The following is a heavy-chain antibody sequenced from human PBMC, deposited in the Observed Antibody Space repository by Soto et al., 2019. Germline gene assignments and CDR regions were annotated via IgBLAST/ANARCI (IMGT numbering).Heavy chain of an antibody. J-gene: IGHJ4*02. D-gene: IGHD4-17*01. CDR3: ARTLYGDNVDY. V-gene: IGHV1-8*02. Sequence: ASVKVSCKASGGTFSSYAINWVRQATGQGLEWMGWMNPNSGNTGYAQKFQGRVTMTRNTSISTAYMELSSLRSEGTAVYYCARTLYGDNVDYWGEGTLVTVSS. CDR2: MNPNSGNT. CDR1: GGTFSSYA.